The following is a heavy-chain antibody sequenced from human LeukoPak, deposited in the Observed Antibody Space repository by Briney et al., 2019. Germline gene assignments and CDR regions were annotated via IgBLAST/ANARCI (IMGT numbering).Heavy chain of an antibody. CDR2: ISSSSSYI. V-gene: IGHV3-21*01. CDR1: GFTFSSYS. CDR3: ARDRVAGGAFDI. Sequence: GGSLRLSCAASGFTFSSYSMNWVRQAPGKGLEWVSSISSSSSYIYYADSVKGRFTISRDNAKNSLYLQMNGLRAEDTAVYYCARDRVAGGAFDIWGQGTMVTVSS. D-gene: IGHD3-10*01. J-gene: IGHJ3*02.